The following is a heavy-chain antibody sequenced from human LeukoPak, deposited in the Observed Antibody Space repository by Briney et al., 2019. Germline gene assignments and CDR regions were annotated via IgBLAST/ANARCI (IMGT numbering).Heavy chain of an antibody. D-gene: IGHD6-13*01. Sequence: GGSLRLSCAASGFTFSSYGMHWVRQAPGKGLEWVSGISWNSGSIGYADSVKGRFTISRDNAKNSLYLQMNSLRAEDTALYYCAKVRIAAAGRDAFDIWGQGTMVTVSS. V-gene: IGHV3-9*01. J-gene: IGHJ3*02. CDR2: ISWNSGSI. CDR3: AKVRIAAAGRDAFDI. CDR1: GFTFSSYG.